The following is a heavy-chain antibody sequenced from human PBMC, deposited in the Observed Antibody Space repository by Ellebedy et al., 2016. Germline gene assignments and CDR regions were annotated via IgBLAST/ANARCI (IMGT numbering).Heavy chain of an antibody. CDR1: RFTFSKFG. Sequence: GGSLRLXCAASRFTFSKFGLHWVRQAPGKGLEWVAIISSDGHNKYYADSVRGRFTISRDNSKNTLYLQMDSLRAEDTAVYYCAKYESGGELPRPFDFWGQGTLVTVSS. CDR3: AKYESGGELPRPFDF. J-gene: IGHJ4*02. CDR2: ISSDGHNK. D-gene: IGHD1-26*01. V-gene: IGHV3-30*18.